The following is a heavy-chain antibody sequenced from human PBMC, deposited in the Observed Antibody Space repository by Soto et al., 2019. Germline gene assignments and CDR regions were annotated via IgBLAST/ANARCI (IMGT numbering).Heavy chain of an antibody. CDR3: ARDLIVGATYWFAL. J-gene: IGHJ5*02. V-gene: IGHV4-4*07. Sequence: SETLSLTCTVSGGSISSYYWSWIRQPAGKGLEWIGRIYTSGSTNYNPSLKSRVTMSVDTSKNQFSLKLSSVTAADTAVYYCARDLIVGATYWFALWGQGTLVTVS. CDR2: IYTSGST. CDR1: GGSISSYY. D-gene: IGHD1-26*01.